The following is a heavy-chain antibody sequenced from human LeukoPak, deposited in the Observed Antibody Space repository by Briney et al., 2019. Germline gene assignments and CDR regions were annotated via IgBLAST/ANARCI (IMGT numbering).Heavy chain of an antibody. J-gene: IGHJ5*01. CDR1: GFSFSSKW. D-gene: IGHD2-8*01. Sequence: PEGSLRVSCAASGFSFSSKWMSWFRQAPGKGPEWVAHIGPDGSETYYVDSAMGRFTISRDNAKNSVYLEMNSLRAEDTAVYYCATMVSISGDSWGQGTLVTVSS. V-gene: IGHV3-7*01. CDR3: ATMVSISGDS. CDR2: IGPDGSET.